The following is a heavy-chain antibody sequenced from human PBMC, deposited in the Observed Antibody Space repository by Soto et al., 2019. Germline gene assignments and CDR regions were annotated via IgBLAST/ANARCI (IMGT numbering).Heavy chain of an antibody. J-gene: IGHJ5*02. CDR3: ARDPKYYYDSSGYQYWFDP. V-gene: IGHV1-69*01. CDR2: IIPIFGTA. Sequence: QVQLVQSGAEVKKPGSSVKVSCKASGGTFSSYAISWVRQAPGQGLEWMGGIIPIFGTANYAQKFQGRVTITADESTSTAYMELSSLRSEDTAVYYCARDPKYYYDSSGYQYWFDPWGQGTLVTVSS. D-gene: IGHD3-22*01. CDR1: GGTFSSYA.